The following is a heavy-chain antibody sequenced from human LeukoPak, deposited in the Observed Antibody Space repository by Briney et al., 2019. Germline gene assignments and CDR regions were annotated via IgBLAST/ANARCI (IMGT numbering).Heavy chain of an antibody. CDR1: GDSISSYY. Sequence: SETLSLTCTVSGDSISSYYWSWIRQPPGKGLEWIGFIYYSGSTNYNPSLKSRVTISLDTSKNQFSLKLSSVAAADTAVYYCARGGYYDSSGKYYFDYWGQGTLVTVSS. CDR3: ARGGYYDSSGKYYFDY. D-gene: IGHD3-22*01. V-gene: IGHV4-59*12. CDR2: IYYSGST. J-gene: IGHJ4*02.